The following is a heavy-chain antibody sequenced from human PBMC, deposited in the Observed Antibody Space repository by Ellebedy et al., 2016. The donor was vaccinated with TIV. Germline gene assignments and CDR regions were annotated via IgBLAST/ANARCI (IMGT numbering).Heavy chain of an antibody. Sequence: GESLKISCAASGFTFSRSAMGWIRQAPGKGLEWVSSFSGSGTSTSYADSVKGRFTLSRDNPKNTVYLQMNSLRVEDTAVYYCVRDGYYDYGDYWGKGTVVTVSS. CDR1: GFTFSRSA. J-gene: IGHJ4*02. CDR2: FSGSGTST. CDR3: VRDGYYDYGDY. D-gene: IGHD3-16*01. V-gene: IGHV3-23*01.